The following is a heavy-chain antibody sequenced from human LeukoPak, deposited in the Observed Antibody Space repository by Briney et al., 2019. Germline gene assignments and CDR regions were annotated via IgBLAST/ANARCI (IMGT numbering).Heavy chain of an antibody. D-gene: IGHD1-26*01. V-gene: IGHV4-4*02. Sequence: PSETLSLTCAVSGGSISSSNWWSWVRQPPGKGLEWIGEIYHSGSTNYNPSLKSRVTISVDKSKNQFSLKLSSVPAADPAVYYCARWAVGSGSLLDYWGQGTLVTVSS. J-gene: IGHJ4*02. CDR3: ARWAVGSGSLLDY. CDR1: GGSISSSNW. CDR2: IYHSGST.